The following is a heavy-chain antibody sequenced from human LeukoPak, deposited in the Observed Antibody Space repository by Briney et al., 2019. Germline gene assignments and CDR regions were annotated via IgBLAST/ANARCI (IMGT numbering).Heavy chain of an antibody. J-gene: IGHJ4*02. CDR1: GFTFSSYS. CDR3: ARETAVAGAHSFDY. Sequence: GSLRLSXXXSGFTFSSYSMTWVRQAPGKGLEWVSSISSSSSYIYYADSVKGRFTISRDNAKNSLYLQMNSLRAEDTAVYYCARETAVAGAHSFDYWGQGTLVTVSS. D-gene: IGHD6-19*01. CDR2: ISSSSSYI. V-gene: IGHV3-21*01.